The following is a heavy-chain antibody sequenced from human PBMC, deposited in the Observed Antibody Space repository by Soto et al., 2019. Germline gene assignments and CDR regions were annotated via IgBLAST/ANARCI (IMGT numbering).Heavy chain of an antibody. CDR3: ARVLGNDAFDI. J-gene: IGHJ3*02. CDR2: IYHSGST. D-gene: IGHD3-3*02. V-gene: IGHV4-4*02. Sequence: SETLSLTCAVSGCSISSSNWWRWVRQPPGKGLEWIGEIYHSGSTNYNPSLKSRVTISVDKSKNQFSLKLSSVTAADTAVYYCARVLGNDAFDIWGQGTMVTVSS. CDR1: GCSISSSNW.